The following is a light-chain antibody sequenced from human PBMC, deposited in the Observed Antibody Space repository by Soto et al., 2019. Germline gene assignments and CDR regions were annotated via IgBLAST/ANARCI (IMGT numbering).Light chain of an antibody. V-gene: IGKV3-15*01. J-gene: IGKJ2*01. CDR1: QNIASN. Sequence: EILMTQSPATLSVSPGERATLSCRASQNIASNLAWYQQKPGQAPRLLMYGASTRATNISARFSGSGSGTEFTLTISSLQSEDFAVYYCQQYDNWPPMYTFGQGTRLEIK. CDR3: QQYDNWPPMYT. CDR2: GAS.